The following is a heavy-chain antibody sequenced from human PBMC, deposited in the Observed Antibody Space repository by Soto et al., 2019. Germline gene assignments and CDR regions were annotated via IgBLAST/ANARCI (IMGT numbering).Heavy chain of an antibody. Sequence: GESLKISCKGSGYSFTSYWIGWVRQMPGKGLEWMGIIYPGDSDTRYSPSFQGQVTISADKSISTAYLQWSSLKASDTAMYYCARPYYDFWSGYSDEYGMDVWGQGTTVTVSS. J-gene: IGHJ6*02. CDR2: IYPGDSDT. D-gene: IGHD3-3*01. CDR3: ARPYYDFWSGYSDEYGMDV. CDR1: GYSFTSYW. V-gene: IGHV5-51*01.